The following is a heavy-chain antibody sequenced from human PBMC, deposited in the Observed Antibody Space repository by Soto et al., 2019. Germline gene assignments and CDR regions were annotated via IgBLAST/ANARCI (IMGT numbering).Heavy chain of an antibody. J-gene: IGHJ4*02. D-gene: IGHD3-10*01. Sequence: QVQLVQSGAEVKKPGASVKVSCKASGYTFTSYDINWVRQATGQGLEWMGWVNPNNGHTGYAQKFQGSVTMSRNTSISTAYMELDSPRSEETAVHYSVRLFYYRSGSWVVWGQGTLVTVAS. CDR2: VNPNNGHT. CDR3: VRLFYYRSGSWVV. CDR1: GYTFTSYD. V-gene: IGHV1-8*01.